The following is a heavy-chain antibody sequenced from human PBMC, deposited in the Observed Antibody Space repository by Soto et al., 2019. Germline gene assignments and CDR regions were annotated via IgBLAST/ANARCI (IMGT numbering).Heavy chain of an antibody. D-gene: IGHD2-15*01. CDR1: GYTFTKYG. J-gene: IGHJ4*02. CDR2: INTYNGNT. CDR3: ARDLNRYCSDMSCPVDY. V-gene: IGHV1-18*01. Sequence: PRASVKVSCKASGYTFTKYGITWVRQAPGQGLEWMGWINTYNGNTNYAQKFQGRVTMTIETSTATASLELRSLRSDDTAVYYCARDLNRYCSDMSCPVDYWGQGTQVTVSS.